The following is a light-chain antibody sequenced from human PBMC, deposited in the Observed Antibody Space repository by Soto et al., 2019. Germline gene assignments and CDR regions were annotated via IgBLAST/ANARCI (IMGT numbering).Light chain of an antibody. Sequence: QSVLTQPPSASGAPGQRVTISCTGSSSNIGAGYDGHWYQQLPGTAPKLLIYGNSNRPSGVPDRFSGSKSGTSASLAITGLQAEDEADYYCQSYDSSLSGWVFGGGTKLTVL. CDR3: QSYDSSLSGWV. CDR1: SSNIGAGYD. V-gene: IGLV1-40*01. CDR2: GNS. J-gene: IGLJ3*02.